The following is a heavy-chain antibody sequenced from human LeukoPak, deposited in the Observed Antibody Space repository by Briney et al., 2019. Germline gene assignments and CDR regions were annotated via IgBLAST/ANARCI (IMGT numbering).Heavy chain of an antibody. CDR2: IYTSGST. D-gene: IGHD6-19*01. Sequence: PETLSLTCTVSGGSISSHYWSWIRQPAGKGLEWIGRIYTSGSTNYNPSLKSRVTMSVDTSKNQFSLKLSSVTAADTAVYYCARQTVAGAFDYWGQGTLVTVSS. J-gene: IGHJ4*02. CDR3: ARQTVAGAFDY. CDR1: GGSISSHY. V-gene: IGHV4-4*07.